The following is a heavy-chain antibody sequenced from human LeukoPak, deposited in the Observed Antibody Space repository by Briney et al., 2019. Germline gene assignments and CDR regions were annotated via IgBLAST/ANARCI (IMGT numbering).Heavy chain of an antibody. CDR3: ARGASDASYSYAFDI. CDR1: GFTVSSNY. CDR2: IYSGSST. J-gene: IGHJ3*02. D-gene: IGHD1-26*01. V-gene: IGHV3-66*01. Sequence: GGSLRLSCAASGFTVSSNYMRWVRQAPGKGLEWVAVIYSGSSTYYADSVKGRFTISRDNSKHTLYLQMTSLTAEDTAVYYCARGASDASYSYAFDIWGQGTMVTVSS.